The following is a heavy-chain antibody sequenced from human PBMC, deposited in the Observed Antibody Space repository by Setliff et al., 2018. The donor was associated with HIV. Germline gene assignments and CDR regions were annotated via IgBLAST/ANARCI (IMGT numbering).Heavy chain of an antibody. CDR2: IFHSGDT. J-gene: IGHJ4*02. D-gene: IGHD6-6*01. V-gene: IGHV4-31*03. CDR1: GGSITSSNSY. Sequence: NPSETLSLTCTVSGGSITSSNSYWHWIRQHPEKALEWIGYIFHSGDTYYNPSLKSRISMSVDTSKNQFSLELTSLTAADTAVYYCATRPRIAARPFDYWGQGMLVTVSS. CDR3: ATRPRIAARPFDY.